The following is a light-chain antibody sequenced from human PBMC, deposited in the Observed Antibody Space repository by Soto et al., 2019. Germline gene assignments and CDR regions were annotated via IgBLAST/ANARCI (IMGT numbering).Light chain of an antibody. J-gene: IGLJ1*01. Sequence: QSVLTQPASVSGSPGQSITISCTGTSSDLAIYNYVSWYQQQPGKAPKLMIYQVTNRPSGVSNRFSGSRSGNTASLTISGLQAEVEADYYFSSYSDSSNDVFGTGTKVTVL. CDR3: SSYSDSSNDV. V-gene: IGLV2-14*01. CDR2: QVT. CDR1: SSDLAIYNY.